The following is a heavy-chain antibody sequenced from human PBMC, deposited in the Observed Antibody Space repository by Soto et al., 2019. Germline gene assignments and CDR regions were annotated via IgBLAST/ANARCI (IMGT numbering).Heavy chain of an antibody. D-gene: IGHD3-22*01. CDR1: GDSVSSNSAA. Sequence: SQTLSLTCAISGDSVSSNSAAWNWIRQSPSRGLEWLGRTYYRSKLYNDYAVPVKSRITINPDASKNQVSLQLNSVTPEDTAVYYCARDPYDSSGYYYGWFDPWGEGTLVTVSS. J-gene: IGHJ5*02. CDR3: ARDPYDSSGYYYGWFDP. CDR2: TYYRSKLYN. V-gene: IGHV6-1*01.